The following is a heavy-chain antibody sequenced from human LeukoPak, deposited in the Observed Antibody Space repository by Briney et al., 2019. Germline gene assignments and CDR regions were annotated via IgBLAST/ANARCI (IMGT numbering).Heavy chain of an antibody. CDR3: ATYGQVLLPFES. CDR1: GFTFSSYG. V-gene: IGHV3-30*03. D-gene: IGHD2-8*02. CDR2: ISYDGSNK. Sequence: PGGSLRLSCAASGFTFSSYGMHWVRQAPGKGLEWVAVISYDGSNKYYADSVKGRFTISRDNSKSTLSLQMNSLRAEDTAIYYCATYGQVLLPFESWGQGTLVTVSS. J-gene: IGHJ4*02.